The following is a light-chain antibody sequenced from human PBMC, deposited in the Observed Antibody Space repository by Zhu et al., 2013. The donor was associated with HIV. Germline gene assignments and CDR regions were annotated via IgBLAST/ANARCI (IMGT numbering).Light chain of an antibody. J-gene: IGLJ3*02. CDR1: SSNIGSNT. CDR3: AAWDGSLNVGV. V-gene: IGLV1-44*01. CDR2: SND. Sequence: QSVLTQPPSASGTPGQRVTISCSGSSSNIGSNTVNWYQQLPGTAPKLLIYSNDQRPSRVPDRFSGPKSGTSASLAISGLQSEDEADYYCAAWDGSLNVGVFGGGTKLTVL.